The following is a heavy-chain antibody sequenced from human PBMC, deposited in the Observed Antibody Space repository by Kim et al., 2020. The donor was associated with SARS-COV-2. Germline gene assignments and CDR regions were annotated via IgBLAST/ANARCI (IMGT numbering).Heavy chain of an antibody. CDR3: ARREGISSGSYLDY. D-gene: IGHD6-19*01. J-gene: IGHJ4*02. V-gene: IGHV5-51*01. Sequence: YIPSFQGRVTISADTSISTAFLQWSSLKASDTAIYYCARREGISSGSYLDYWGQGSLVTVSS.